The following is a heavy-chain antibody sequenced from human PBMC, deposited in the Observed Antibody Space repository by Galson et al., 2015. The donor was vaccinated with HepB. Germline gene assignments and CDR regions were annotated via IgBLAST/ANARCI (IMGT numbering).Heavy chain of an antibody. CDR1: GGSISSGTYY. CDR2: IYYSGST. CDR3: ARRGSHSYYYYGLDV. J-gene: IGHJ6*02. Sequence: TLSLTCTVSGGSISSGTYYWGWIRQPPGKGLEWIGSIYYSGSTFYNASLKSRVTISRDTSNNQFSLKLSSVSAADTAVYFCARRGSHSYYYYGLDVWGQGTTVTVSS. V-gene: IGHV4-39*01. D-gene: IGHD1-26*01.